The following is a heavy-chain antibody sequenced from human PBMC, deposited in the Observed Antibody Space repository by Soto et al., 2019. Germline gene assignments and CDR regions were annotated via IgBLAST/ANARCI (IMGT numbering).Heavy chain of an antibody. CDR3: AKVGLSYYDILTGEHWFDP. Sequence: GGSLRLSCAASGFTFSSYAMSWVRQAPGKGLEWVSAISGSGGSTYYADSVKGRFTISRDNSKNTLYLQMNSLRAEDTAVYYCAKVGLSYYDILTGEHWFDPWGQGTLVTVSS. CDR2: ISGSGGST. CDR1: GFTFSSYA. V-gene: IGHV3-23*01. D-gene: IGHD3-9*01. J-gene: IGHJ5*02.